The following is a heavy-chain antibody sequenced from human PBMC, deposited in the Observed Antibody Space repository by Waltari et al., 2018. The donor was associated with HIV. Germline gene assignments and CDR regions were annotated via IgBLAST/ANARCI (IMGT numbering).Heavy chain of an antibody. V-gene: IGHV1-8*01. CDR2: MNPNSDNA. J-gene: IGHJ4*02. Sequence: VHLVQAGGEGKKHGASVSGFCKAAGYTCINYHLLWVRQATGQGLEWMGWMNPNSDNAGYAQKFQDRVTMTRNTSITTAYMELSSLRSEDTGVYFCARLGGGIWSGYRLRRDHYYFDYWGQGTLVTVSS. D-gene: IGHD3-3*01. CDR1: GYTCINYH. CDR3: ARLGGGIWSGYRLRRDHYYFDY.